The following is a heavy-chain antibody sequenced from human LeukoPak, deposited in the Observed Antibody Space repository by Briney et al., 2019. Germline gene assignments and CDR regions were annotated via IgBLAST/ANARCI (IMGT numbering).Heavy chain of an antibody. CDR2: IYPGDSDT. J-gene: IGHJ4*02. CDR3: ARQFLEGYFDY. CDR1: GYRFTSYC. D-gene: IGHD2/OR15-2a*01. Sequence: GESLKISCKGSGYRFTSYCIGLVRQMPGKGLEWMGIIYPGDSDTRYSPSFQGQVTVSADKSISTAYLQWSSLKASDTAMYYCARQFLEGYFDYWGQGTLVTVSS. V-gene: IGHV5-51*01.